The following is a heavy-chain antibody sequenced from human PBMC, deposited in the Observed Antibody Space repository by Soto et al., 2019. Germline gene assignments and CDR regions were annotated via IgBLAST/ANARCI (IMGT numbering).Heavy chain of an antibody. CDR2: LIPLFGTS. J-gene: IGHJ4*02. CDR3: ARGPNWGYRFDS. CDR1: GGTFTGHA. Sequence: QVQLVQSGAEVKKPGSSVKVSCEASGGTFTGHAISWVRQVPGQGPEWMGGLIPLFGTSQHAQNFQGRLTITADKSTSTAYMELTSLRFEDTAIYYCARGPNWGYRFDSWGQGTLVTVSS. V-gene: IGHV1-69*06. D-gene: IGHD7-27*01.